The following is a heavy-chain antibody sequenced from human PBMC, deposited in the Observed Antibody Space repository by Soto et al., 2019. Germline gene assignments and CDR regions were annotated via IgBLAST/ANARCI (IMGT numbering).Heavy chain of an antibody. CDR3: ARDRIVGESNFDY. CDR2: IYYSGST. D-gene: IGHD3-10*01. V-gene: IGHV4-61*01. CDR1: GGSVSSGSYY. J-gene: IGHJ4*02. Sequence: QVQLQESGPGLVKPSETLSLTCTVSGGSVSSGSYYWSWIRQPPGKGLEWIGYIYYSGSTNYNTSLKSRVTISVDTSKNQFSLKLSSVTAADTAVYYCARDRIVGESNFDYWGQGTLVTVSS.